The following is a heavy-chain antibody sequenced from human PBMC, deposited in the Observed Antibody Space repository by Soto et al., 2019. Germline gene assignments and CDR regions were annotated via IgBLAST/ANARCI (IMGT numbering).Heavy chain of an antibody. V-gene: IGHV3-23*01. Sequence: EVQLLESGGGLVQPGGSLRLSCAASGFTFSSYAMSWVRQAPGKGLEWVSAISGSGGSTNYADSVQGRFTISRDNSKNTLYLQMKSLRAEDTAVYYCAKEGPYYYGSGSYYNLPVPFFDYWGQGNLVTVSS. CDR3: AKEGPYYYGSGSYYNLPVPFFDY. CDR1: GFTFSSYA. D-gene: IGHD3-10*01. J-gene: IGHJ4*02. CDR2: ISGSGGST.